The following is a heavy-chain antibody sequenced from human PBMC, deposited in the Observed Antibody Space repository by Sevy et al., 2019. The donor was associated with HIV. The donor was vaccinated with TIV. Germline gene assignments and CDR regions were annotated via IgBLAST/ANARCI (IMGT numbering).Heavy chain of an antibody. CDR1: GGSFSGYY. CDR2: INHSGST. V-gene: IGHV4-34*01. J-gene: IGHJ4*02. D-gene: IGHD3-10*01. CDR3: AREGYGSGSYYSPAAFHY. Sequence: SETLSLTCAVYGGSFSGYYWSWIRQPPGKGLEWIGEINHSGSTNYNPSLKSRVTISVDTSKNQFSLKLSSVTAAATAVYYCAREGYGSGSYYSPAAFHYWGQGTLVTVSS.